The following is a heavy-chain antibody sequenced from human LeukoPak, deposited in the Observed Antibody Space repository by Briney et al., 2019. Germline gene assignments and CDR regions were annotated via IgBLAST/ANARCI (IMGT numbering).Heavy chain of an antibody. J-gene: IGHJ4*02. D-gene: IGHD6-6*01. CDR1: GFTFSTYA. CDR2: ISGSGGST. CDR3: AKDFEYSSSPRMASLFDY. Sequence: GGSLRLSCAASGFTFSTYAMSWVRQAPGKGLEWVSAISGSGGSTYYADSVKGRFTISRDNSKNTLYLQMNSLRAEDTAVYYCAKDFEYSSSPRMASLFDYWGQGTLVTVSS. V-gene: IGHV3-23*01.